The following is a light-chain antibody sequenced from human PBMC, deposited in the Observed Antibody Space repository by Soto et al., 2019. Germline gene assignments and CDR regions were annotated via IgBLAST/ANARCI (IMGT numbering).Light chain of an antibody. Sequence: EIVLTQSPATLSVSPGERPTLSCRASQTVLSNLAWYQQKPGQAPRLLIYGASTRATGIPARFSGSGYGTEFTLTISSLQSEDFAVYYCQQYNNWPITFGQGTRLEIK. CDR1: QTVLSN. CDR3: QQYNNWPIT. V-gene: IGKV3-15*01. CDR2: GAS. J-gene: IGKJ5*01.